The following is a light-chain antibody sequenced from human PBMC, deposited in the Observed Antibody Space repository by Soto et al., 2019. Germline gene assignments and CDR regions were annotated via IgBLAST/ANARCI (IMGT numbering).Light chain of an antibody. J-gene: IGKJ5*01. CDR1: QSVSSY. CDR2: DAS. V-gene: IGKV3-11*01. CDR3: QQRSNWPPWIT. Sequence: EIVVSESPATLSLSPGERATLSCRASQSVSSYLAWYQQKPGQAPRLLIYDASNRATGIPARFSGSGSGTDFTLTISSLEPEDFAVYYCQQRSNWPPWITFGQGTRLEIK.